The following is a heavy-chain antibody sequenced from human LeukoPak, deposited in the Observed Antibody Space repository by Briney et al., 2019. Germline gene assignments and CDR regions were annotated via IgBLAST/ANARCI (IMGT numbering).Heavy chain of an antibody. CDR2: FDPEDGET. D-gene: IGHD4-17*01. J-gene: IGHJ4*02. CDR1: GYTLTELS. V-gene: IGHV1-24*01. Sequence: ASVKVSCKVSGYTLTELSMHWVRQAPGKGLEWMGGFDPEDGETIYAQKFQGRVTMTEDTSTDTAYMELSSLRSEDTAVYYCATDWTTVTTFDYWGQGTLVTVSS. CDR3: ATDWTTVTTFDY.